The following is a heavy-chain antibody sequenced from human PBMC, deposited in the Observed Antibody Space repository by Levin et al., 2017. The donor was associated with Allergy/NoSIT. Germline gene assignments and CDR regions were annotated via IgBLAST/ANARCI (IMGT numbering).Heavy chain of an antibody. CDR2: IVDSGAST. CDR1: GFMFSSYA. V-gene: IGHV3-23*01. D-gene: IGHD3-10*01. CDR3: TKDDLFARGATYRYSGFDS. Sequence: AGGSLRLSCAASGFMFSSYALSWVRQAPGKGLEWVSGIVDSGASTYYADSVKGRFTISRDNSKNTLYLQMNSLRAEDTAMYYCTKDDLFARGATYRYSGFDSWGQGTLVTVSS. J-gene: IGHJ4*02.